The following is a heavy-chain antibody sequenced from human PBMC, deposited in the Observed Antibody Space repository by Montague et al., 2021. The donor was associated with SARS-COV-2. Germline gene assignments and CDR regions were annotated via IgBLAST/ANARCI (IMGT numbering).Heavy chain of an antibody. CDR2: INWNDDE. Sequence: PALVKPTQTLTLTCTFSGFSLINTGMSVGWIRQPPGKALEWLALINWNDDECYNPSLKTRLTISKDTSKNQVVLIMTNMDPMDTGTYYCARIHRWGAYYFDFWGQGALVVVSS. CDR3: ARIHRWGAYYFDF. J-gene: IGHJ4*02. CDR1: GFSLINTGMS. D-gene: IGHD1-26*01. V-gene: IGHV2-70*01.